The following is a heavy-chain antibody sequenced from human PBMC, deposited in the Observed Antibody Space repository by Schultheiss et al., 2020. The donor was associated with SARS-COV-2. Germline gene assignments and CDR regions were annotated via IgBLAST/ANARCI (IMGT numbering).Heavy chain of an antibody. CDR2: IFYSGNT. CDR1: GGSFSGYY. D-gene: IGHD1-26*01. Sequence: SETLSLTCGVYGGSFSGYYWSWIRQPPGKGLEWIGTIFYSGNTYYNPSLKSRVTISVDTSKNQFSLELSSVTAADTAVYYCARHPVGRTSDYWGQGTLVTVAS. CDR3: ARHPVGRTSDY. V-gene: IGHV4-34*12. J-gene: IGHJ4*02.